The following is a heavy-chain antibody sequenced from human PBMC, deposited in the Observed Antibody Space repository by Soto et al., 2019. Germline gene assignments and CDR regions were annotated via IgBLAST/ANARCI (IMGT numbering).Heavy chain of an antibody. D-gene: IGHD6-6*01. CDR2: ISSSSSTI. CDR3: ARDIGSYRSSSFYVYYGMDV. J-gene: IGHJ6*02. Sequence: EVQLVESGGGLVQPGGSLRLSCAASGFTFSSYSMNWVRQAPGKGLEWVSYISSSSSTIYYADSVKGRFTISRDNAKNSLYLQMNSLRDEDTAVYYCARDIGSYRSSSFYVYYGMDVWGQGTTVTVSS. V-gene: IGHV3-48*02. CDR1: GFTFSSYS.